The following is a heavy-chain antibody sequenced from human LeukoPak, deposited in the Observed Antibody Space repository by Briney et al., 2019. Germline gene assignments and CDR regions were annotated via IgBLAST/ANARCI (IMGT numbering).Heavy chain of an antibody. CDR1: GYTFSVYY. D-gene: IGHD3-10*01. V-gene: IGHV1-18*01. J-gene: IGHJ4*02. Sequence: ASVKVSCKASGYTFSVYYMHWVRQAPGQELEWMGWISAYNGNTNYAQKLQGRVTMTTDTSTSTAYMELRSLRSDDTAVYYCASHLGRFGGFDYWGQGTLVTVSS. CDR3: ASHLGRFGGFDY. CDR2: ISAYNGNT.